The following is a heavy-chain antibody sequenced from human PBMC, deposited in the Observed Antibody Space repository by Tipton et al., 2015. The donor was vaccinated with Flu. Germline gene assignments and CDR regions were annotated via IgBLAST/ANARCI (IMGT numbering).Heavy chain of an antibody. CDR1: ADSMNNYY. CDR3: ASTSNYGRRIEPDFDS. J-gene: IGHJ4*02. Sequence: TLSLTCTVSADSMNNYYWNWIRQPAGKGLEWIGRIYASGSTTYNPSLKSRVTMSVDTSKNQFSLRRRSVTAADTAVYYCASTSNYGRRIEPDFDSWGQGTLVTVSS. D-gene: IGHD4-11*01. CDR2: IYASGST. V-gene: IGHV4-4*07.